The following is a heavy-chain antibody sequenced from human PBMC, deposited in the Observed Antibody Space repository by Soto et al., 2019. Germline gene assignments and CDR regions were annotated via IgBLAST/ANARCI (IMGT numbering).Heavy chain of an antibody. J-gene: IGHJ5*02. V-gene: IGHV4-34*01. Sequence: SETLSLTCAVYGGSFSGYYWSWIRQPPGKGLEWIGEINHSGSTNYNPSLKSRVTISVDTSKNQFSLKLSSVTAADTAVYYCARASGCSGGNCAFDPWGQGTLVTVSS. CDR1: GGSFSGYY. D-gene: IGHD2-15*01. CDR3: ARASGCSGGNCAFDP. CDR2: INHSGST.